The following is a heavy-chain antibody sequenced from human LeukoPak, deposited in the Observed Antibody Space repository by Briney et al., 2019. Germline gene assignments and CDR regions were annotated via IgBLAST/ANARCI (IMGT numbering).Heavy chain of an antibody. J-gene: IGHJ6*03. CDR1: SGSFTAYY. Sequence: SETLSLTCAVYSGSFTAYYWTWIRQPPGKGLEWIGEINHSGSTNYNPSLKSRVTISVDTSKNQFSLKLSSVTAADTAMYYCARVKDPGGYYYYYYMDVWGKGTTVTASS. V-gene: IGHV4-34*01. D-gene: IGHD3-16*01. CDR2: INHSGST. CDR3: ARVKDPGGYYYYYYMDV.